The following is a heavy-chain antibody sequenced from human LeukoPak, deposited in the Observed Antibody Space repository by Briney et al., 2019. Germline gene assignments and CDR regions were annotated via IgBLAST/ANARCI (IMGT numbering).Heavy chain of an antibody. V-gene: IGHV3-21*01. Sequence: GGSLRLSCAASGFSFSSFSMNWVRQAPGKGLEWVSYISGGSSFTYYVDSVKGRFTISRDNAKNSLYLQMNSLRAEDTAVYYCAALDHGHDYWGQGTLVTVSS. CDR1: GFSFSSFS. CDR2: ISGGSSFT. J-gene: IGHJ4*02. CDR3: AALDHGHDY.